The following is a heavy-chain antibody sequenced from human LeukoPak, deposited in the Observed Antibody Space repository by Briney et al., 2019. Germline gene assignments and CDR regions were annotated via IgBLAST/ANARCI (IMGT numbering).Heavy chain of an antibody. Sequence: GASVKVSCKASGYTXSAYYMHWVRQAPGQGLEWMGWINPNSGGTNYAQKFQGRVTMTRDTSISTAYMDLSRLRSDDTAVYYCARGGGYDEFDYWGQGTLVTVSS. CDR2: INPNSGGT. D-gene: IGHD5-12*01. V-gene: IGHV1-2*02. CDR3: ARGGGYDEFDY. CDR1: GYTXSAYY. J-gene: IGHJ4*02.